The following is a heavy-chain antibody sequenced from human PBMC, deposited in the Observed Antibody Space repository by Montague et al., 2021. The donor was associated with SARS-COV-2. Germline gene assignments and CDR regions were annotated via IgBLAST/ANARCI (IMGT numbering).Heavy chain of an antibody. D-gene: IGHD1-26*01. J-gene: IGHJ3*02. V-gene: IGHV3-30*01. CDR1: GFTFSSYA. CDR3: ARDPDSGSYSSDAFDI. CDR2: ISYDGSNK. Sequence: SLRLSWAASGFTFSSYAMHWVRQAPGKGLEWVAVISYDGSNKYYADSVKGRFTISRDNSKNTLYLQMNSLRAEDTAVYYCARDPDSGSYSSDAFDIWGQGTMVTVSS.